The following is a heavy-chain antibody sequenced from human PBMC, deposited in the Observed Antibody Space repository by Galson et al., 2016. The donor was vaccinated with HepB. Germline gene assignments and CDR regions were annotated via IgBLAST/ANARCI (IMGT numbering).Heavy chain of an antibody. CDR1: GGSFSEYY. J-gene: IGHJ4*02. D-gene: IGHD6-19*01. V-gene: IGHV4-34*01. Sequence: LSLTCAVYGGSFSEYYWNWIRQPPGKGLEWIGSIYYSGSTYYNPSLKSRVTISVDTSKNQFSLKLSSVTAADTAVYYCARHKGIAVSGYAIDYWGQGTLVTVSS. CDR2: IYYSGST. CDR3: ARHKGIAVSGYAIDY.